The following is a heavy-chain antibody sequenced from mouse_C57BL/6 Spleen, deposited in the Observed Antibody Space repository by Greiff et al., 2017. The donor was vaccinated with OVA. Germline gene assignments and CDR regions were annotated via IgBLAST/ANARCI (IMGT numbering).Heavy chain of an antibody. CDR1: GFTFSDYY. CDR2: ISNGGGSN. D-gene: IGHD2-4*01. CDR3: ARRECIYYDYDQFAY. V-gene: IGHV5-12*01. J-gene: IGHJ3*01. Sequence: EVMLVESGGGLVQPGGSLKLSCAASGFTFSDYYMYWVRQTPEKRLEWVAYISNGGGSNYYPDTVKGRFTISRDNAKKTLYLQMSRLKSEDTAMYYCARRECIYYDYDQFAYWGQGTLVTVSA.